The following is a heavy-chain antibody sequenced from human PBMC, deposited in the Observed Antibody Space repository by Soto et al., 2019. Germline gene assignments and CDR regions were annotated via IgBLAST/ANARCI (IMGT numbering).Heavy chain of an antibody. CDR3: ARLPSRHWVDY. D-gene: IGHD3-16*01. Sequence: SVKVSCKASGGTFSSYAISWVRQAPGQGLEWMGGIIPIFGTANYAQKFQGRVTISVDTSANQFSLKLSSVTAADTAVYYCARLPSRHWVDYWGQGTLVTVSS. CDR2: IIPIFGTA. J-gene: IGHJ4*02. CDR1: GGTFSSYA. V-gene: IGHV1-69*06.